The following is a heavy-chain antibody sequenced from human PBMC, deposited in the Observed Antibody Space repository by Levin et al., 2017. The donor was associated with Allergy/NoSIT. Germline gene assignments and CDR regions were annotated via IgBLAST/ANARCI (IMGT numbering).Heavy chain of an antibody. CDR1: GDSISSRNYY. J-gene: IGHJ4*02. CDR2: FTYGGNT. D-gene: IGHD3-22*01. CDR3: ARTSLDYDNSGYPGPYDY. V-gene: IGHV4-39*07. Sequence: SETLSLTCTVSGDSISSRNYYWGWIRQPPGKGLEWIGFFTYGGNTYYNPSLNSRVTISVDTSKNRFSLNLSSVTAADTAVHYCARTSLDYDNSGYPGPYDYWAQGTLVTVSS.